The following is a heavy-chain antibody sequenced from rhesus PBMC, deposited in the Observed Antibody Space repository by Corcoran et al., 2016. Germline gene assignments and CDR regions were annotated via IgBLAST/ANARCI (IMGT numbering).Heavy chain of an antibody. CDR1: GGSISGGYG. J-gene: IGHJ4*01. Sequence: QVQLQESGPGLLKPSETLSLTCAVSGGSISGGYGWGWIRQPPGKGLEWIGSIYSSSGNTYYNPSLKSRVTISTDTSKNQFALKLSSVTAADTAVYYCASLDWGDYYDSYYFDYWGQGVLVTVSS. CDR3: ASLDWGDYYDSYYFDY. D-gene: IGHD3-34*01. V-gene: IGHV4S7*01. CDR2: IYSSSGNT.